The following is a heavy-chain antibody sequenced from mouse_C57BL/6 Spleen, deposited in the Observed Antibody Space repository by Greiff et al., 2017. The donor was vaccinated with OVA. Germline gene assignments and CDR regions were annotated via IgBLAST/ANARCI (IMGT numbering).Heavy chain of an antibody. J-gene: IGHJ1*03. V-gene: IGHV7-3*01. CDR3: ARSQLGRGYFDG. CDR2: IRNKANGYTT. Sequence: EVKVVESGGGLVQPGGSLSLSCAASGFTFTDYYMSWVRQPPGKALEWLGFIRNKANGYTTEYSASAKGRFTISRDNSQSILYLQMNALRAEDSATYYCARSQLGRGYFDGWGTRTTVTVAS. D-gene: IGHD4-1*02. CDR1: GFTFTDYY.